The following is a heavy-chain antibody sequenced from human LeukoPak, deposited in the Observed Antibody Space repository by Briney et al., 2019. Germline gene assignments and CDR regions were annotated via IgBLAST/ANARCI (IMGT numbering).Heavy chain of an antibody. Sequence: QTGGSLRLSCATSGFTFSSYNMNWVRQAPGKGLEWVSLISSNGKTIHYADSVKGRFTISRDNAKNSLYLQMDSLRDDDTAVYHCATGSYSSGVNYWGQGTLVTVSS. J-gene: IGHJ4*02. CDR1: GFTFSSYN. CDR2: ISSNGKTI. CDR3: ATGSYSSGVNY. D-gene: IGHD6-19*01. V-gene: IGHV3-48*02.